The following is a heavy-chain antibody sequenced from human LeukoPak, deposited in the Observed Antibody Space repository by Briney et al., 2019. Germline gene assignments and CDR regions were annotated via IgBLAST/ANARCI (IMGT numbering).Heavy chain of an antibody. CDR1: IGYY. CDR3: ASEGRAGTSDWWGGFDI. CDR2: IHPYSGAS. Sequence: ASVKVSCKTSIGYYMHWGRQAPGQGPEYMGWIHPYSGASKSVPKFQGRVTMTRDTSINTDYMELSSLTSDDTAMYYCASEGRAGTSDWWGGFDIWGQGTMVIVSS. V-gene: IGHV1-2*02. J-gene: IGHJ3*02. D-gene: IGHD2-8*02.